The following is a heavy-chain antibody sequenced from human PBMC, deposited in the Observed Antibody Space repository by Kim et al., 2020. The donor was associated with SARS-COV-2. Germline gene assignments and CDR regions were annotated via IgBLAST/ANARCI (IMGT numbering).Heavy chain of an antibody. V-gene: IGHV1-18*01. D-gene: IGHD1-26*01. J-gene: IGHJ6*02. CDR1: GYTFTSYV. CDR2: ISAYNGNT. CDR3: ARVGATAASYYYYGMDV. Sequence: ASVKVSCKASGYTFTSYVISWVRQAPGQGLEWMGWISAYNGNTNYAQKLQGRVTMTTDTSTSTAYMELRSLRSDDTAVYYCARVGATAASYYYYGMDVWGQGTTVTVSS.